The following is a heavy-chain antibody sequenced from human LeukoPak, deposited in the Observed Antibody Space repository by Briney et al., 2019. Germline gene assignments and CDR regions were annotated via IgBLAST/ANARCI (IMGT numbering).Heavy chain of an antibody. D-gene: IGHD6-6*01. CDR3: ARGRRTLVSNYMDV. J-gene: IGHJ6*03. V-gene: IGHV4-59*12. Sequence: SETLSLTCTVSGGSISSYYWSWIRQPPGKGLEWIGYIYYNGSTNYNPSLKSRVTISVDTSKNQCSLKLSSVTAADTAVYYCARGRRTLVSNYMDVWGRGTTVTVSS. CDR1: GGSISSYY. CDR2: IYYNGST.